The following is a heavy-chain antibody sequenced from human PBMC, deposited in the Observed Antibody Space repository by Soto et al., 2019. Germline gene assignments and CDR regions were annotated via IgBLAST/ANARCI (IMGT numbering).Heavy chain of an antibody. Sequence: ASVKVSCKTAGYTFTDYTIHWVRQAPGQSLEWMGWINTGDGDTKYSPNFQGRITITRDTSARTVYMELKSLKSEDTAVYFCTRDYFDRSNYYPKFDYWGQGTLVTVS. CDR1: GYTFTDYT. CDR3: TRDYFDRSNYYPKFDY. J-gene: IGHJ4*02. V-gene: IGHV1-3*04. CDR2: INTGDGDT. D-gene: IGHD3-22*01.